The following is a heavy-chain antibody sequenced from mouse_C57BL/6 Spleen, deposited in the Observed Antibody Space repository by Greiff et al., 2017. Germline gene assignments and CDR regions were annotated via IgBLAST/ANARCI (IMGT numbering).Heavy chain of an antibody. CDR1: GYTFTSYW. J-gene: IGHJ3*01. Sequence: QVQLQQPGAELVKPGASVKLSCKASGYTFTSYWMQWVKQRPGQGLEWIGEIDPSDSYTNYNQKFKGKATLTVDTSSSTAYMQLSSLTSEDSAVYYCALGLLLRADWGQGTLVTVSA. V-gene: IGHV1-50*01. CDR2: IDPSDSYT. CDR3: ALGLLLRAD. D-gene: IGHD1-1*01.